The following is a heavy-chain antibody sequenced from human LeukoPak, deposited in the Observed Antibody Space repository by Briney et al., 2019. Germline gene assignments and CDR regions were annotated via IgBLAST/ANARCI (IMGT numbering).Heavy chain of an antibody. D-gene: IGHD2-2*01. Sequence: GGSLRLSCAASGFTFSNAWMSWVRQAPGKGLEWVGRIKSKTDGGTTDYAAPVKGRFTISRDDSKNTLYLQMNSLKTEDTAVYYCTARYCRSTSCYGEYFQRWGQGTLITVSS. CDR3: TARYCRSTSCYGEYFQR. CDR2: IKSKTDGGTT. CDR1: GFTFSNAW. J-gene: IGHJ1*01. V-gene: IGHV3-15*01.